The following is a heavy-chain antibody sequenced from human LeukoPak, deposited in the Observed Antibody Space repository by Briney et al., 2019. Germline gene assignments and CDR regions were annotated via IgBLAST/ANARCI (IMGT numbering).Heavy chain of an antibody. D-gene: IGHD6-6*01. Sequence: SETLSLTCTVSGGSISSSSYYWGWIRQPPGKGLEWIGRIYTSGSTSYNPSLKSRVTISLDTSKNQFSLKLSSVTAADTAVYYCARYSSSSGVDYWGQGTLVTVSS. CDR2: IYTSGST. J-gene: IGHJ4*02. V-gene: IGHV4-39*07. CDR1: GGSISSSSYY. CDR3: ARYSSSSGVDY.